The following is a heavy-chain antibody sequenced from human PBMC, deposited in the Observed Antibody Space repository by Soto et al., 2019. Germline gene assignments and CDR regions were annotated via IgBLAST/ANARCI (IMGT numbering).Heavy chain of an antibody. V-gene: IGHV1-69*01. CDR1: GGTFSSYA. Sequence: QVQLVQSGAEVKKPGSSVKVSCKASGGTFSSYAISWVRQAPGQGLEWMGGIIPIFGTANYAQKFQGRVTITADESTSTAYMELRSFRSEDTAVYYCSRSIAAAGPYYYNSVDVCGQGTTVTASS. J-gene: IGHJ6*02. D-gene: IGHD6-13*01. CDR2: IIPIFGTA. CDR3: SRSIAAAGPYYYNSVDV.